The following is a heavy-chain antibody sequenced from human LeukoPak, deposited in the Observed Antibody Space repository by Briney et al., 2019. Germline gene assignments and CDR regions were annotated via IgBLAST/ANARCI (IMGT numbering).Heavy chain of an antibody. V-gene: IGHV1-69*05. D-gene: IGHD4-17*01. CDR1: GGTFSSYA. CDR3: ARGFILYGDYTSFDY. CDR2: IIPIFGTA. Sequence: SVKVSCKASGGTFSSYAISWVRQAPGQGLEWMGGIIPIFGTANYAQKFQGRVTITTDESTSTAYMELSSLRSEDTAVYYCARGFILYGDYTSFDYWGQGTLVTVSS. J-gene: IGHJ4*02.